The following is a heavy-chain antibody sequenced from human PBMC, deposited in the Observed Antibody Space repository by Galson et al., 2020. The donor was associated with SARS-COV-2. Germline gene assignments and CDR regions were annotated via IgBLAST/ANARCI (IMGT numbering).Heavy chain of an antibody. J-gene: IGHJ4*02. V-gene: IGHV3-48*01. D-gene: IGHD1-26*01. CDR2: ISSSSSTI. CDR3: ARDPSALEWGLLTPRTANLDY. CDR1: GFTFSSYS. Sequence: GESLKISCAASGFTFSSYSMNWVRQAPGKGLEWVSYISSSSSTIYYADSVKGRFTISRDNAKNSLYLQMNSLRAEDTAVYYCARDPSALEWGLLTPRTANLDYWGQGTLVTVSA.